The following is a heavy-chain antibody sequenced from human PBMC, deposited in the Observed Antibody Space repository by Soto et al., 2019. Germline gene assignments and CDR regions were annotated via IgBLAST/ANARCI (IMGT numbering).Heavy chain of an antibody. Sequence: SVKVSCKACGGTFSSYAISWVRQAPGQGLEWMGGIIPIFGTANYAQKFQGRVTITADESTSTAYMELSSLRSEDTAVYYCATSPPMTTFVPGSLDVWGQGTTATVSS. D-gene: IGHD4-17*01. J-gene: IGHJ6*02. V-gene: IGHV1-69*13. CDR3: ATSPPMTTFVPGSLDV. CDR2: IIPIFGTA. CDR1: GGTFSSYA.